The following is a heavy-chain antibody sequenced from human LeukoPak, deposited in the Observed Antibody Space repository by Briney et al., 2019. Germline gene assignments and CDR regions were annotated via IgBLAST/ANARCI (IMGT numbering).Heavy chain of an antibody. CDR1: GYNFTTYG. CDR3: SRDCSSDWCIFDF. D-gene: IGHD6-19*01. V-gene: IGHV1-18*04. CDR2: ISAHNGNT. Sequence: ASVKVSCKASGYNFTTYGITGVRQAPGQGLEWIGWISAHNGNTNYAQNLQGRVTMTTDTTTTTAYMELRSLRSDDTDVYSCSRDCSSDWCIFDFWGQGTLVTVSS. J-gene: IGHJ4*02.